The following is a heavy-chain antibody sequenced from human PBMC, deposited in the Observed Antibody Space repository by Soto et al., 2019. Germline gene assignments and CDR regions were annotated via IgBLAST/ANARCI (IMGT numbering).Heavy chain of an antibody. V-gene: IGHV3-23*01. D-gene: IGHD3-3*01. CDR2: ISSSGDGT. Sequence: GVSLLLSCAASGFTFSSYAMTWVRQAPGKGLGWVSIISSSGDGTYYVDSVKGRFTISRDNSRNTLNLQMNSLRAEDTAGYYCAKNADVWSCVMDVWCQGTSVTVSS. CDR1: GFTFSSYA. CDR3: AKNADVWSCVMDV. J-gene: IGHJ6*02.